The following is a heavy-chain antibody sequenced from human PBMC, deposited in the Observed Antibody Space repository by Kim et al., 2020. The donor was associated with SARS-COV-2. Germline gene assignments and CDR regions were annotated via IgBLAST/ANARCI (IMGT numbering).Heavy chain of an antibody. D-gene: IGHD4-17*01. CDR3: ASSAYGDNYYYYMDV. Sequence: KFQGRVTITADKSTSTAYMELSSLRSEDTAVYYCASSAYGDNYYYYMDVWGKGTTVTVSS. V-gene: IGHV1-69*02. J-gene: IGHJ6*03.